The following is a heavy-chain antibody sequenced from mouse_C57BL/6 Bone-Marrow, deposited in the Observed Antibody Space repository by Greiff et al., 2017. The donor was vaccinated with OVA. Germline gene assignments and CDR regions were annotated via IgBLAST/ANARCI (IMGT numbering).Heavy chain of an antibody. V-gene: IGHV3-6*01. CDR1: GYSITSGYY. CDR3: ARVGSSLYYAMDY. J-gene: IGHJ4*01. CDR2: ISYDGSN. Sequence: EVKLMESGPGLVKPSQSLPLTCSVTGYSITSGYYWHWIRQFPGNKLEWMGYISYDGSNNYNPSLNNRISITRDTSKNQFFLKLNSVTTEDTATYYCARVGSSLYYAMDYWGQGTSVTVSS. D-gene: IGHD1-1*01.